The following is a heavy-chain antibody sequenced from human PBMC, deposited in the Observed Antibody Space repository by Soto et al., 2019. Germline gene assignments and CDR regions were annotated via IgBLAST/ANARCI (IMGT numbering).Heavy chain of an antibody. Sequence: GGSLRLSCAASGFTFSSYSMNWVRQAPGKGLEWVSYISGSSSTIYYADSVKGRFTISRDNAKNSLYLQMNSLRAEETAVYYGTRSAYMDVWGKGTPVSASP. V-gene: IGHV3-48*01. D-gene: IGHD3-3*01. CDR2: ISGSSSTI. CDR1: GFTFSSYS. J-gene: IGHJ6*04. CDR3: TRSAYMDV.